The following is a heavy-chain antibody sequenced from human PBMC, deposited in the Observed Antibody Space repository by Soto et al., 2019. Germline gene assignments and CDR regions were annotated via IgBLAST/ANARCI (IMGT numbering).Heavy chain of an antibody. CDR2: IHFSGGT. Sequence: QVQIQQWGAGLLKPSETLSLTCSVSGESLNGYYWTWIRQPPGKGLEWIGEIHFSGGTSYNPSRKRRVNMSIDMSKNQFSLRLTSVTAADTAVYYFARGLGATDYWGQGTLVTVSS. V-gene: IGHV4-34*01. CDR3: ARGLGATDY. D-gene: IGHD2-15*01. J-gene: IGHJ4*01. CDR1: GESLNGYY.